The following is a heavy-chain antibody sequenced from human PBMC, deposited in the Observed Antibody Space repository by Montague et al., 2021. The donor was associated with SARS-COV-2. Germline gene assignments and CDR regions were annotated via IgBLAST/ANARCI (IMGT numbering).Heavy chain of an antibody. CDR3: ASHRVIYLVVTGYSGHFDV. CDR1: GDSVSSDSYF. J-gene: IGHJ4*02. V-gene: IGHV4-39*02. CDR2: LFHRGDT. D-gene: IGHD3-9*01. Sequence: SETLSLTCLVSGDSVSSDSYFWAWIRQSPGKGLEWIGSLFHRGDTYHNPSLKARLIMSVDTSNNRFSLKLSSESAADTAVFYCASHRVIYLVVTGYSGHFDVWGQGSLITVSS.